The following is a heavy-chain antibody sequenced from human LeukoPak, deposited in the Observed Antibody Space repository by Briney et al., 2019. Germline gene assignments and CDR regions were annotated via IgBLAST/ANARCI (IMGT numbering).Heavy chain of an antibody. J-gene: IGHJ3*02. Sequence: SETLSLTCTVSGGSISSSSYYWGWIRQPPGKGLEWIGSIYYSGRTYYNPSLKSRVTISVDTSKNQFSLKLSSVTAADTAVYYCASAGYSYGTGAFDIWGQGTMVTVSS. D-gene: IGHD5-18*01. CDR3: ASAGYSYGTGAFDI. CDR1: GGSISSSSYY. CDR2: IYYSGRT. V-gene: IGHV4-39*01.